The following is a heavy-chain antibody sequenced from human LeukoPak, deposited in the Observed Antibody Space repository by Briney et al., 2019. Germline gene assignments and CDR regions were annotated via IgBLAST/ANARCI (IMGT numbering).Heavy chain of an antibody. CDR3: ARDQKRVFWFDP. V-gene: IGHV1-2*02. Sequence: GASVKVSCKASGYTFTGYYIHWVRQAPGQGLEWMGWINPNSGGTNYAQKFQGRVTMTRDTSISTAYMELSRLRSDDTAVYYCARDQKRVFWFDPWGQGTLVTVSS. CDR1: GYTFTGYY. J-gene: IGHJ5*02. CDR2: INPNSGGT. D-gene: IGHD6-13*01.